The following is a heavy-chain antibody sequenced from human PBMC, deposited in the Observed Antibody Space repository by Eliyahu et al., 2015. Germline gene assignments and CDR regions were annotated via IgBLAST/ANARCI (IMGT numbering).Heavy chain of an antibody. CDR1: GYTFTSYD. CDR2: MNPNSGNT. V-gene: IGHV1-8*01. CDR3: ARASGSYPHYYYYGMDV. J-gene: IGHJ6*02. D-gene: IGHD1-26*01. Sequence: QVQLVQSGAEVKKPGASVKVSCKASGYTFTSYDINWVRQATGQGLEWMGWMNPNSGNTGYAQKFQGRVTMTRNTSISTAYMELSSLRSEDTAVYYCARASGSYPHYYYYGMDVWGQGTTVTSP.